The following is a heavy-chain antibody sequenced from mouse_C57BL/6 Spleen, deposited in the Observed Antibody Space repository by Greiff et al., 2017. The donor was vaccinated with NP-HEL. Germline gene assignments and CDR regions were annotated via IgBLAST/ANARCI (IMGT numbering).Heavy chain of an antibody. CDR2: IYPGDGDT. D-gene: IGHD1-1*01. CDR3: ARWGITTVVATEYAMDY. Sequence: VQLQQSGPELVKPGASVKISCKASGHAFSSSWMNWVKQRPGKGLEWIGRIYPGDGDTNYNGKFKGKATLTADKSSSTAYMQLSSLTSEDAAVYLWARWGITTVVATEYAMDYWGQGTSVTVS. J-gene: IGHJ4*01. V-gene: IGHV1-82*01. CDR1: GHAFSSSW.